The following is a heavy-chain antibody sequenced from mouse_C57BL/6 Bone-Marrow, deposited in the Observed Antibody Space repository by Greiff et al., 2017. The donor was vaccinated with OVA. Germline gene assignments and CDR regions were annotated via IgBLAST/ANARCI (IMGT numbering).Heavy chain of an antibody. J-gene: IGHJ4*01. CDR2: ISDGGSYT. Sequence: EVQLVESGGGLVKPGGSLKLSCAASGFTFSSYAMSWVRQTPEKRLEWVATISDGGSYTYYPDNVKGRFTISRDNAKNNRYLQMSHLKSEDTAMYYGARDKGGSSYVDYAMDYWGQGTTVTVSS. CDR3: ARDKGGSSYVDYAMDY. D-gene: IGHD1-1*01. CDR1: GFTFSSYA. V-gene: IGHV5-4*01.